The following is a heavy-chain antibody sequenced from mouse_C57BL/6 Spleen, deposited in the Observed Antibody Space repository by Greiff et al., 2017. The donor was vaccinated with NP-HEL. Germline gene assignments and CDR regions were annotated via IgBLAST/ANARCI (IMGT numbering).Heavy chain of an antibody. D-gene: IGHD1-1*01. V-gene: IGHV1-53*01. CDR1: GYTFTCYW. CDR3: ARTRCYGSSYDY. CDR2: IDPSNGGT. Sequence: QVQLQQPGTELVQPGASVKLSCKASGYTFTCYWMHWVKQRPGQGLEWFGNIDPSNGGTNTNEKFKNKAPLTVDKSSSTAYMQLISLTSEDSAVNYCARTRCYGSSYDYWGQGTTLTVSS. J-gene: IGHJ2*01.